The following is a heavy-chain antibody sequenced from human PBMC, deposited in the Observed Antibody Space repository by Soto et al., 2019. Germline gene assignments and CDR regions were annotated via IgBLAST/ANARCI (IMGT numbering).Heavy chain of an antibody. J-gene: IGHJ4*02. Sequence: QVQLQESGPGLVKPSETLSLTCTVSGGSISGYYWSWIRQPPGEGLEWIGYIYYTGSTDYNPSLKSRVTISLDTPKSQFSQKLSSVTAADTAVYYCARVHRYCSGGSCYLIDYWGQGTLVTVSS. CDR2: IYYTGST. CDR1: GGSISGYY. V-gene: IGHV4-59*01. CDR3: ARVHRYCSGGSCYLIDY. D-gene: IGHD2-15*01.